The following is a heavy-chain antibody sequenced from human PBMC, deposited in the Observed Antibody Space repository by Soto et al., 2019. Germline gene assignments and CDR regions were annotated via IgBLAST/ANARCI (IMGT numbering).Heavy chain of an antibody. J-gene: IGHJ1*01. V-gene: IGHV1-69*12. D-gene: IGHD3-22*01. CDR1: GGTFSNYA. CDR2: IIPIFGTV. Sequence: QVQLVQSGAEAKKPGSSVKVSCKASGGTFSNYALDWVRQAPGQGLEWMGGIIPIFGTVRHAQNFQGRVTITADESTATAYMEVSSLRYEDTAMYYCATGGERDYYEHSGWRWGQGTLVTVSS. CDR3: ATGGERDYYEHSGWR.